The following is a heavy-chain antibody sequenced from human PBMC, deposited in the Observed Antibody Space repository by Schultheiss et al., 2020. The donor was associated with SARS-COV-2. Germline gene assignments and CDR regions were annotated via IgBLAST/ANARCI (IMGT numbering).Heavy chain of an antibody. J-gene: IGHJ3*02. Sequence: SGPTLVKPTQTLTLTCTFSGFSLRTSGVGVGWIRQPPGKALERLAIIYWDDDKRYSPYLKSRLTITKDTSRNQVVLTMTNMDPVDTATYYCAHIMITFGGVIADDAFDIWGQGTMVTVSS. CDR3: AHIMITFGGVIADDAFDI. D-gene: IGHD3-16*02. V-gene: IGHV2-5*02. CDR2: IYWDDDK. CDR1: GFSLRTSGVG.